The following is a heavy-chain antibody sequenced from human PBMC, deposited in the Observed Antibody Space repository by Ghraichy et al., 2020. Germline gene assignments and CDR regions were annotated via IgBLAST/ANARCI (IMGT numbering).Heavy chain of an antibody. J-gene: IGHJ5*02. D-gene: IGHD6-19*01. CDR1: GGSISSISYY. Sequence: SETLSLTCPVSGGSISSISYYWCWIRQPPGKGLEWIVLLYYSGSTSYNPSLKSRVTISVDTSKNQFSLKLSSVTAADTAVYYCARQWAVAGTEDWFDPWGQGTLVTVSS. CDR2: LYYSGST. V-gene: IGHV4-39*01. CDR3: ARQWAVAGTEDWFDP.